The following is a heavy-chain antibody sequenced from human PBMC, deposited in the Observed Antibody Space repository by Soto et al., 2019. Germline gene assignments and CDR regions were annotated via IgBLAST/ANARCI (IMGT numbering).Heavy chain of an antibody. CDR3: ARLGVILTGAPTDHYYYYYIDL. V-gene: IGHV4-59*01. J-gene: IGHJ6*03. CDR1: GGSISSYY. D-gene: IGHD3-16*01. Sequence: PSETLSLTCTVSGGSISSYYWSWIRQPPGKGLEWIGYIYYSGSTNYNPSLKSRVTISVDTSKNQFSLKLSSVTAADPAVYYCARLGVILTGAPTDHYYYYYIDLWGKGTTVTVSS. CDR2: IYYSGST.